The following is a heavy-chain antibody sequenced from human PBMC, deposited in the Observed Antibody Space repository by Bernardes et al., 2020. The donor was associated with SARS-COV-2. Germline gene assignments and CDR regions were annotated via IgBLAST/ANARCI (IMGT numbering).Heavy chain of an antibody. J-gene: IGHJ5*01. CDR2: ISWNSGNI. V-gene: IGHV3-9*01. CDR1: GFTFDDYG. CDR3: AKGEHYSSGWFAY. Sequence: GGSLRLSCAASGFTFDDYGMHWVRQAPGKGLEWVSGISWNSGNIDYADSVKGRFTISRDNAKNSLYLQMNSLRTEDTAFYYCAKGEHYSSGWFAYWGQGTLVTVSS. D-gene: IGHD6-19*01.